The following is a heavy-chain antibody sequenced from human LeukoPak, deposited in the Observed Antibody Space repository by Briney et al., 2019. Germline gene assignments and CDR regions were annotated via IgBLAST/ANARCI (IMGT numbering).Heavy chain of an antibody. D-gene: IGHD3-22*01. CDR2: IYTSGST. Sequence: SETLSLTCTVSGGSISSGSYGWSWIRQPAGKGLEWIGRIYTSGSTNYNPSLKSRVTISVDTSKNQFSLKLSSVTAADTAVYYCARAKVDSSGYYAPDYWGQGTLVTVSS. V-gene: IGHV4-61*02. J-gene: IGHJ4*02. CDR3: ARAKVDSSGYYAPDY. CDR1: GGSISSGSYG.